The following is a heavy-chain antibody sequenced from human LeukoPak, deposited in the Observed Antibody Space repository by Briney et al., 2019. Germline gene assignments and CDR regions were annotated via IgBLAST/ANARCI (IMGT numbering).Heavy chain of an antibody. CDR1: GSTFSSYA. D-gene: IGHD2-2*01. CDR2: ISGSGGST. V-gene: IGHV3-23*01. CDR3: AKGYCSSTSCPIDY. J-gene: IGHJ4*02. Sequence: PGGSLRLSCAASGSTFSSYAMSWVRQAPGKGLEWVSAISGSGGSTYYADSVKGRFTISRDNSKNTLYLQMNSLRAEDTAVYYCAKGYCSSTSCPIDYWGQGTLVTVSS.